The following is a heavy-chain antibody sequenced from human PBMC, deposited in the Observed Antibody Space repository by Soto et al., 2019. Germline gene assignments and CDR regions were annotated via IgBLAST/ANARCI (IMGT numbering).Heavy chain of an antibody. CDR3: ARDRGSQNWYFGV. Sequence: QVQLVQSGAEVKKPGSSVKVSCKASGDIFSSYPFSWVRQAPGQGLEWMGGIVPLFGTADYAQKFQDRVTITADDSTSTVYMELSSLRSDDTAVYYCARDRGSQNWYFGVWGRGTLVSVSS. CDR2: IVPLFGTA. D-gene: IGHD3-10*01. J-gene: IGHJ2*01. V-gene: IGHV1-69*01. CDR1: GDIFSSYP.